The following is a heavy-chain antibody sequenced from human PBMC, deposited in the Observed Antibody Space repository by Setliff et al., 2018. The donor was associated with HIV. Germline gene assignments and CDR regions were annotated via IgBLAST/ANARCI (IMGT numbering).Heavy chain of an antibody. D-gene: IGHD6-19*01. CDR2: ISSSSSYI. V-gene: IGHV3-21*01. Sequence: GGSLRLSCAASGFTFSSYSMNWVRQAPGKGLEWVSFISSSSSYIYYADSVRGRFTISRDNAKNSLYLQMNSLRAEDTAVYYCARDSGGWYPTGDYYYYYMDVWGKGTTVTVSS. CDR1: GFTFSSYS. CDR3: ARDSGGWYPTGDYYYYYMDV. J-gene: IGHJ6*03.